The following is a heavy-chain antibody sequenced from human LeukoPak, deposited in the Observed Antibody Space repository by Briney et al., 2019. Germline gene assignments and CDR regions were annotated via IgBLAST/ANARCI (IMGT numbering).Heavy chain of an antibody. CDR3: ATYYYDSSGYSYFEY. V-gene: IGHV3-66*01. CDR1: GFTVSSKY. D-gene: IGHD3-22*01. Sequence: PGGSLRLSCAASGFTVSSKYMSWVRQAPGKGLEWVSVFYSGTNTYCADSVKGRFTISRDNSKNMLYLQMNSLRAEDTAVYYCATYYYDSSGYSYFEYWGQGTLVTVSS. J-gene: IGHJ4*02. CDR2: FYSGTNT.